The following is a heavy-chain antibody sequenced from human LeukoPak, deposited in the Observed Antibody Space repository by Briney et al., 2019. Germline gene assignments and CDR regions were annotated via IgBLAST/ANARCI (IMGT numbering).Heavy chain of an antibody. CDR2: LSYDGSNK. CDR1: GFTLSSQG. V-gene: IGHV3-30*18. J-gene: IGHJ3*02. Sequence: PGGSLRLSCAASGFTLSSQGMHWVRQAPGKGLEWVAVLSYDGSNKYYADSVKGRFTISRDNSKNTLYLQMNSLRAEDTAVYYCAKDQGIQLWLRYTFDIWGQGTMVTVSS. D-gene: IGHD5-18*01. CDR3: AKDQGIQLWLRYTFDI.